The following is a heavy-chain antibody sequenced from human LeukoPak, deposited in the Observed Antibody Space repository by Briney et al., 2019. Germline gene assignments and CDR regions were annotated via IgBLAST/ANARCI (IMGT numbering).Heavy chain of an antibody. CDR3: ASGWSPSY. CDR1: GFNFSSSW. Sequence: VGSLRLSCTASGFNFSSSWMNWVRQSPGKGLLWVSGIKKDGSLTTYADSVRGRFTVSRDHAKNTLYLQMNSLRAENTAVYYCASGWSPSYWGQETLVTVSS. CDR2: IKKDGSLT. V-gene: IGHV3-74*03. D-gene: IGHD6-19*01. J-gene: IGHJ4*02.